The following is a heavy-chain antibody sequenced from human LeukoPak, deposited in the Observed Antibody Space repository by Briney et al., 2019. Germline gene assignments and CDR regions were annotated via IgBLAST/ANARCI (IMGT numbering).Heavy chain of an antibody. CDR1: GYTFTGYY. D-gene: IGHD3-10*01. CDR3: ARDHYYTAGSPSFDY. V-gene: IGHV1-2*02. CDR2: ISPSGGT. Sequence: GASVKVSCKASGYTFTGYYIHWVRQAPGQGLEWMGWISPSGGTDYAQKFQGRVTMTRDTSITTVYIELDSLRSDDTAVYYCARDHYYTAGSPSFDYWGQGTLVTVSS. J-gene: IGHJ4*02.